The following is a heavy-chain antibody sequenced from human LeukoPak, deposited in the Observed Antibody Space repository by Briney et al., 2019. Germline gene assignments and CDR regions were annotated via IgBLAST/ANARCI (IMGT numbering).Heavy chain of an antibody. CDR3: ARAPDRIRFDP. Sequence: SETLSLTCAVYGGSLRADFWSWIRQPPGKGLEWIGDIHPGGSTKYNPSLESRVTISVDTSKNQFSLRLTSVTAADTAVYYRARAPDRIRFDPWGQGALVTVSS. J-gene: IGHJ5*02. V-gene: IGHV4-34*01. CDR1: GGSLRADF. D-gene: IGHD1-14*01. CDR2: IHPGGST.